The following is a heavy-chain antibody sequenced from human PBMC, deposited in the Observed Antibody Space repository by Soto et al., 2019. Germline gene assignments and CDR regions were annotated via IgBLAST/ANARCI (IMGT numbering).Heavy chain of an antibody. Sequence: EVRVLESGGDLVQPGGSLRLSCEGSGFTFRGHAMTWIRQAPGKGPEWVSTITADGGAYYADSVKGRFAMSRDASERTLYLQMNRLGVEDTAAYYCAPHVSCAGGSCQYDAFAIRGQGTVVTVSS. V-gene: IGHV3-23*01. D-gene: IGHD2-15*01. CDR1: GFTFRGHA. CDR2: ITADGGA. J-gene: IGHJ3*02. CDR3: APHVSCAGGSCQYDAFAI.